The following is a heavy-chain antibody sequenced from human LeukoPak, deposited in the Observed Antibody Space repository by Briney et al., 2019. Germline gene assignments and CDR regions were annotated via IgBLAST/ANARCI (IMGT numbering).Heavy chain of an antibody. CDR3: AKGGIVLNSWFDP. D-gene: IGHD2-8*01. V-gene: IGHV3-48*03. CDR1: GFTFSSYE. J-gene: IGHJ5*02. CDR2: ISSSGSTI. Sequence: GGSLRLSCAASGFTFSSYEMNWVRQAPGKGLEWVSYISSSGSTIYYADSVKGRFTISRDNAKNSLYLQMNSLRAEDTALYYCAKGGIVLNSWFDPWGQGTLVTVSS.